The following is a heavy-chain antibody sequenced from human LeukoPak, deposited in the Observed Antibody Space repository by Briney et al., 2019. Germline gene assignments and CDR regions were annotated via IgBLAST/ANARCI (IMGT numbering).Heavy chain of an antibody. CDR3: ARGAHYHDSSQGYDY. V-gene: IGHV1-2*02. CDR1: GYTFTGYY. Sequence: GASVKVSRKASGYTFTGYYMHGVRPAPGQGLEWMGWINPNSGGTNYAQKFQGRVTMTRETSISTAYMELSRLRSDDTAVYYCARGAHYHDSSQGYDYWGQGNLVTVSS. D-gene: IGHD3-22*01. J-gene: IGHJ4*02. CDR2: INPNSGGT.